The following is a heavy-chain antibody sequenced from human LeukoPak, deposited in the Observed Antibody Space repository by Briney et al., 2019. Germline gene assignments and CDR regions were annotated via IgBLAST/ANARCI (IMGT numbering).Heavy chain of an antibody. CDR1: GFTFSSYG. J-gene: IGHJ4*02. D-gene: IGHD3-9*01. CDR2: ISYDGSNK. Sequence: PGRSLRLSCAASGFTFSSYGMHWVRQAPGKGLEWVAVISYDGSNKYYADSVKGRFTISSDNSKNTLYLQMNSLRAEDTAVYYCALVRYFDWLYDYWGQGTLVTVSS. CDR3: ALVRYFDWLYDY. V-gene: IGHV3-30*03.